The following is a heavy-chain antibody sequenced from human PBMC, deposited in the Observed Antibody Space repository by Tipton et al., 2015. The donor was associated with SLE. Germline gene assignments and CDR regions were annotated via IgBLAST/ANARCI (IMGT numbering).Heavy chain of an antibody. D-gene: IGHD3-3*01. CDR3: AKRGVVGVDY. Sequence: SLRLSCAASGFTFSSYAMNWVRQAPGKGLEWVSGISDSGDSTYYADSLKGRFTISRDNSNNTLCLQMNGLRAEDTAVYYCAKRGVVGVDYWGQGTLVTVSS. CDR2: ISDSGDST. CDR1: GFTFSSYA. J-gene: IGHJ4*02. V-gene: IGHV3-23*01.